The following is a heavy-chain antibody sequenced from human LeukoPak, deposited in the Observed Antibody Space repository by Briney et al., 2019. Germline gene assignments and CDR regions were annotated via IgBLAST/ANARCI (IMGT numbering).Heavy chain of an antibody. CDR3: ARVCHCSGCSLDY. CDR2: IKQDGSEK. D-gene: IGHD2-15*01. CDR1: GFTFRSYW. V-gene: IGHV3-7*04. J-gene: IGHJ4*02. Sequence: SGGSLRLSCAASGFTFRSYWMSWVRQAPGKGLEWVANIKQDGSEKYYVDSVKGRFTISRDNAKNSMYLQMNSLRAEDTAMYYCARVCHCSGCSLDYWGQGTLVTVSS.